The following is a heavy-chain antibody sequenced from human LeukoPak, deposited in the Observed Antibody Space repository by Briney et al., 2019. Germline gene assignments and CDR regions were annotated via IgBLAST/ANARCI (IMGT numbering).Heavy chain of an antibody. CDR2: IDQDRSEK. J-gene: IGHJ4*02. Sequence: GGSLRLSCVASGFTFSSFWMTWVRQAPGKGLEWVANIDQDRSEKFYVDSVKGRFTISRDNAKNSLYLQMNSLRAEDTAVYYCARDPSGTSHDYWGQGTLVTVSS. CDR3: ARDPSGTSHDY. V-gene: IGHV3-7*01. CDR1: GFTFSSFW. D-gene: IGHD2-2*01.